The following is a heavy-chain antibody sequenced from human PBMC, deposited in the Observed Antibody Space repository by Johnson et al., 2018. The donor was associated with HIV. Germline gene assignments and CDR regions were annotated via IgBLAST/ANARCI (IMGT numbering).Heavy chain of an antibody. V-gene: IGHV3-7*03. J-gene: IGHJ3*02. CDR1: GFTFSSYD. CDR3: AKDFMGDSVYCSSTSCYPAFDI. D-gene: IGHD2-2*01. Sequence: EVQLVESGGGLVQPGGSLRLSCAASGFTFSSYDMHWVRQAPGKGLEWVANIKQDGSEKYYVDSVKGRFTISRDHSKNTLYLQMNSLRAEDTAVYYCAKDFMGDSVYCSSTSCYPAFDIWGQGTMVTVSS. CDR2: IKQDGSEK.